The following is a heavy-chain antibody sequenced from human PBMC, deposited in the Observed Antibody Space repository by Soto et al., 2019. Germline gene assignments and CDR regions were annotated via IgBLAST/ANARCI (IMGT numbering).Heavy chain of an antibody. J-gene: IGHJ4*02. CDR1: GGSLRDYGHF. V-gene: IGHV4-31*03. CDR3: ARESEDLTSNFDY. CDR2: TSYTGVT. Sequence: SETLSLTCTVSGGSLRDYGHFWTWIRQRPGSGLEWIGYTSYTGVTYYSPSLQSRISISVDTSKNQFSLTLNSVTAADTAVYYCARESEDLTSNFDYWGQGTLVTVSS.